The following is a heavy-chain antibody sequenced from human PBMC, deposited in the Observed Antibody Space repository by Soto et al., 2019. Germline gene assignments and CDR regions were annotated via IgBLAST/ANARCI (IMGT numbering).Heavy chain of an antibody. Sequence: ASVKVSCKVSGYTLTELSMHWVRQAPGKGLEWMGWISAYNGNTNHAQNLQGRVTVTTDTSTSTAYMELRSLRSDDTAVYYCAREAAAGTLDYWGQGTLVTVSS. CDR3: AREAAAGTLDY. CDR1: GYTLTELS. J-gene: IGHJ4*02. V-gene: IGHV1-18*01. CDR2: ISAYNGNT. D-gene: IGHD6-13*01.